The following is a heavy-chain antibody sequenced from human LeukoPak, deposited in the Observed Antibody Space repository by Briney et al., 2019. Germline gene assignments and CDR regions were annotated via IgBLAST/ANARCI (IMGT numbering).Heavy chain of an antibody. V-gene: IGHV1-46*01. J-gene: IGHJ5*02. D-gene: IGHD3-3*01. Sequence: ASVKVSCKASGYTFTSYYMHWVRQAPGQGLEWMGIINPSGGSTSYAQKLQGRVTMTRDTSTSTAYMELRSLRSDDTAVYYCARVVSGTISNWFDPWGQGTLVTVSS. CDR1: GYTFTSYY. CDR3: ARVVSGTISNWFDP. CDR2: INPSGGST.